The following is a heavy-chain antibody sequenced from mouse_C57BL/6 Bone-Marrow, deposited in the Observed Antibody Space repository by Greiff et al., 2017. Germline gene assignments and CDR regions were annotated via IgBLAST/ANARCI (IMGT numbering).Heavy chain of an antibody. CDR2: INPNNGGT. V-gene: IGHV1-22*01. CDR1: GYTFTDYN. D-gene: IGHD1-1*01. CDR3: ARLDYYGSSYSY. J-gene: IGHJ3*01. Sequence: VQLQQSGPELVKPGASVTMSCKASGYTFTDYNMHWVKQSHGKSLEWIGYINPNNGGTSYNQKFKGKGTLTVNKSSSTAYMELRSLTSEDSAVYYCARLDYYGSSYSYWGQGTLVTVSA.